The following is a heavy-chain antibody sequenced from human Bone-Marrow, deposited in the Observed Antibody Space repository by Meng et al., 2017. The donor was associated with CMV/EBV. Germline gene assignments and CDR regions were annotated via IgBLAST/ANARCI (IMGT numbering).Heavy chain of an antibody. CDR1: GGSFSGSY. D-gene: IGHD2-2*01. Sequence: TCAVYGGSFSGSYWSWIRQPPGKGLEWIGEINHSGSTNYNPSLKSRVTISVDTSKNQFSLKLSSVTAADTAVYYCARVPAATKWFDPWGQGTLVTVSS. CDR2: INHSGST. J-gene: IGHJ5*02. CDR3: ARVPAATKWFDP. V-gene: IGHV4-34*01.